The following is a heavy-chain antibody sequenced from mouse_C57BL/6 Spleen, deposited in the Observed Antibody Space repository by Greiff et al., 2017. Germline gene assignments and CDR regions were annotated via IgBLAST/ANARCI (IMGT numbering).Heavy chain of an antibody. CDR1: GYTFTSYC. Sequence: QVQLQQPGAELVKPGASVKMSCKASGYTFTSYCITWVKQRPGQGLEWIGDIYPGSGSTNYNEKFKSKATLTVDTSSSTAYMLLSSLTSEDSAVYYCARLAYYRGYFDVWGTGTTVTVSS. CDR3: ARLAYYRGYFDV. D-gene: IGHD2-10*01. CDR2: IYPGSGST. J-gene: IGHJ1*03. V-gene: IGHV1-55*01.